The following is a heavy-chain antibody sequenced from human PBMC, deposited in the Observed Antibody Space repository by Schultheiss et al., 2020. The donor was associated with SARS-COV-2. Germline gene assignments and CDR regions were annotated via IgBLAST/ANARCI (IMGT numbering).Heavy chain of an antibody. CDR2: ISYDGSNK. J-gene: IGHJ6*02. D-gene: IGHD3-3*01. Sequence: GGSLRLSCAASGFTFSSYGMHWVRQAPGKGLEWVAVISYDGSNKYYADSVKGRFTISRDNSKNTLYLQMNSLRAEDTAVYYCANTLPRHSDFWSGYYPYYYYGMDVWGQGTTVTVSS. V-gene: IGHV3-30*18. CDR3: ANTLPRHSDFWSGYYPYYYYGMDV. CDR1: GFTFSSYG.